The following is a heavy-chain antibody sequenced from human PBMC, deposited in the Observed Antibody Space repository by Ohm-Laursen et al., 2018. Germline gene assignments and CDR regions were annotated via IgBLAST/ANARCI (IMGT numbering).Heavy chain of an antibody. Sequence: ASVKVSCKASGYTFTSYGISWVRQAPGQGLEWMGWISAYNGNTNYAQKLQGRVTMTTDTSTSTAYMELRSLRSDDTAVYYCARVGIVVVVAATNFDYWGQGTLVTVSS. V-gene: IGHV1-18*01. J-gene: IGHJ4*02. CDR3: ARVGIVVVVAATNFDY. CDR2: ISAYNGNT. CDR1: GYTFTSYG. D-gene: IGHD2-15*01.